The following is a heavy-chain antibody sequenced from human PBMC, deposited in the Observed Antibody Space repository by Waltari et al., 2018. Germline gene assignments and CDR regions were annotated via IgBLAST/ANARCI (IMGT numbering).Heavy chain of an antibody. D-gene: IGHD2-21*02. Sequence: EVQLVESGGALVQPGGSLRLPCAASGFSFRRSWMTWVRQTPGKGLEWVGNIQQNGSEKWYADSVKGRFTISRDNAMNLVYLQMNSLRVEDTAVYYCARDLVATPPWGQGTLVTVSS. V-gene: IGHV3-7*01. CDR3: ARDLVATPP. J-gene: IGHJ5*02. CDR2: IQQNGSEK. CDR1: GFSFRRSW.